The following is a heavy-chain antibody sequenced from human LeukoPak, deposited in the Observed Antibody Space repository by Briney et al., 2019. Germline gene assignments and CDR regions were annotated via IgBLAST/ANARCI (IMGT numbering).Heavy chain of an antibody. D-gene: IGHD6-19*01. CDR2: IYYSGST. Sequence: PSETLSLTCTVSGGSISSSSYYWGWIRQPPGKGLEWIGSIYYSGSTYYNPSLKSRVTISVDTSKNQFSLKLSSVTAADTAVYYCARAAVAGYFGYWGQGTLVTVSS. CDR1: GGSISSSSYY. V-gene: IGHV4-39*07. J-gene: IGHJ4*02. CDR3: ARAAVAGYFGY.